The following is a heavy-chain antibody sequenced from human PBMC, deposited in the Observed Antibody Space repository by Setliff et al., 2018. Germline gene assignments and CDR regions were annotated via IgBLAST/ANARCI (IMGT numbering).Heavy chain of an antibody. J-gene: IGHJ1*01. CDR3: VRDSSADYYDNDYFKY. D-gene: IGHD2-21*02. CDR2: IRHDESDI. CDR1: GFTFRGFA. V-gene: IGHV3-30*02. Sequence: GGSLRLSCAASGFTFRGFAMHWVRQAPGKGLEWVAFIRHDESDIYYTNSVKGRFTVSRDNSKNTLYSQMNILRPEDTALYYCVRDSSADYYDNDYFKYWGQGALVTVSS.